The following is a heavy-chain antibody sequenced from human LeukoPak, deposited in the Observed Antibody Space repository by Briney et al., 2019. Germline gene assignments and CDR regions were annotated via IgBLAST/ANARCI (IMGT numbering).Heavy chain of an antibody. CDR3: ARCYGDLTFLDS. J-gene: IGHJ4*02. D-gene: IGHD4-17*01. CDR1: GFTLSAHW. CDR2: IKQDGSAK. Sequence: PGESLRLSCTASGFTLSAHWMTWVRQAPGKGLEWVANIKQDGSAKYYVDSVKGRFAVSRDNAKNSMYLQMNSLRVEDTAVYYCARCYGDLTFLDSWGQGTLVTVTS. V-gene: IGHV3-7*05.